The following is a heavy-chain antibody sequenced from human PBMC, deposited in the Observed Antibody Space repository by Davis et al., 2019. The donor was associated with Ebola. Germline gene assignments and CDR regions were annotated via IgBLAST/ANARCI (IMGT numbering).Heavy chain of an antibody. CDR2: IRSKAYGGTT. CDR3: TRGIRVNAVTTPFSRRDYYYGMDV. J-gene: IGHJ6*02. Sequence: GESLKISCTASGFTFGDYAMSWVRQAPGKGLEWVGFIRSKAYGGTTEYAASVKGRFTISRDDSKSIAYLQMNSLKTEDTAVYYCTRGIRVNAVTTPFSRRDYYYGMDVWGQGTTVTVSS. D-gene: IGHD4-17*01. CDR1: GFTFGDYA. V-gene: IGHV3-49*04.